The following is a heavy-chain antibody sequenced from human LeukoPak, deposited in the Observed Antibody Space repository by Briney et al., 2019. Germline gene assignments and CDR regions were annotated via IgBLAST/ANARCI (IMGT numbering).Heavy chain of an antibody. V-gene: IGHV4-39*07. Sequence: SETLSLTCTVSGGSISSSSYYWGWIRQPPGKGLEWIGTIYYSGSTYYNPSLKSRVTMSVDTSKNQFSLKLSSVTAADTDVYYCASPGQDGDAFDIWGQGTMVTVSS. CDR3: ASPGQDGDAFDI. J-gene: IGHJ3*02. D-gene: IGHD5-24*01. CDR2: IYYSGST. CDR1: GGSISSSSYY.